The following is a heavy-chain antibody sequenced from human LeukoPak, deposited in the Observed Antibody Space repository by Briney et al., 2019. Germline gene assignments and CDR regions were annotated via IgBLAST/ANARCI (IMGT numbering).Heavy chain of an antibody. J-gene: IGHJ4*02. D-gene: IGHD4-23*01. CDR2: INHSGST. V-gene: IGHV4-34*01. Sequence: SETLSLTCAVYGGSFSGYYWSWIRQPPGKGLEWIGEINHSGSTNYNPSLKSRVTISVDTSKNQFSLKLSSVTAADTAVYYCARAYGGNPDWSQGTLVTVSS. CDR3: ARAYGGNPD. CDR1: GGSFSGYY.